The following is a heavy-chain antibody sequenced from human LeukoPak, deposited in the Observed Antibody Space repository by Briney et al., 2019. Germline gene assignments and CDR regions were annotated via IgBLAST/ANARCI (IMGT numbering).Heavy chain of an antibody. CDR2: ISYSGSS. Sequence: PSETLSLTCTVSGGSSYWGWIRQTPGKGLQWIGSISYSGSSYYNPSLKSRVTISVDTSKNQFSLKLSSVTAADTAVYYCATTSYYYDSPDYWGQGTLVTVSS. CDR3: ATTSYYYDSPDY. V-gene: IGHV4-39*01. J-gene: IGHJ4*02. CDR1: GGSSY. D-gene: IGHD3-22*01.